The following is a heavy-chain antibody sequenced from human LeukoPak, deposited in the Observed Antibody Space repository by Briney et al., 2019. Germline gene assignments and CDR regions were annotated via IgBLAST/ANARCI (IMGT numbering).Heavy chain of an antibody. CDR2: INHSGST. CDR1: GGSFSGHH. J-gene: IGHJ3*02. D-gene: IGHD3-3*01. CDR3: ARGGDFWSGYHDAFDI. V-gene: IGHV4-34*01. Sequence: SEILSLTCAVYGGSFSGHHWTWIRQPPGKGLEWIGEINHSGSTNYNPSLKSRVTISVDTSKNQFSLKLSSVTAADTAVYYCARGGDFWSGYHDAFDIWGQGTMVTVSS.